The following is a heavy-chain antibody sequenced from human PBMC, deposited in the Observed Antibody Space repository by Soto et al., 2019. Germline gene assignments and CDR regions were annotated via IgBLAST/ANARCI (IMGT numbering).Heavy chain of an antibody. CDR3: AGETPGGFRFDY. J-gene: IGHJ4*02. D-gene: IGHD3-10*01. Sequence: PSETLSLTCTVSGGSISSISNHYCSWIRLPPGKGLEWIGYVYNSGSTAYNPSLKSRVTISADTSKKQFSLKLTSVAAADTAVNYCAGETPGGFRFDYWGQGMLVTVSS. CDR1: GGSISSISNHY. CDR2: VYNSGST. V-gene: IGHV4-61*05.